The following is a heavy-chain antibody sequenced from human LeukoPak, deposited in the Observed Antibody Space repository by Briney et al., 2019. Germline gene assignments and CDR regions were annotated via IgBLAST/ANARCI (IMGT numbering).Heavy chain of an antibody. V-gene: IGHV3-30*02. Sequence: GGSLRLSCAASGFTFSSYGMHWVRQAPGKGLEWVAFIRYDGSNKYYADSVKGRFTISRDNSKNTLYLQMNSLRAEDTAVYYCANRYCSGGSCYSNYWGRGTLVTVSS. CDR2: IRYDGSNK. J-gene: IGHJ4*02. CDR3: ANRYCSGGSCYSNY. D-gene: IGHD2-15*01. CDR1: GFTFSSYG.